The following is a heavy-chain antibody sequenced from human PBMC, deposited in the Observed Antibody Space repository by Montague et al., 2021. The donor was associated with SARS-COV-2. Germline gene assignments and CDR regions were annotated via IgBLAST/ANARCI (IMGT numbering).Heavy chain of an antibody. CDR3: SRATSVRGAVNWFDP. CDR2: INYSGGT. Sequence: SETLSLTCAVSGGSISSHYWSFIRQPPGKGLEWIAYINYSGGTNYNPSLKSRVTISVDTSKNHFSLRLRSVTPADTAVYFCSRATSVRGAVNWFDPWGQGTLVTVSS. J-gene: IGHJ5*02. CDR1: GGSISSHY. V-gene: IGHV4-59*11. D-gene: IGHD3-10*01.